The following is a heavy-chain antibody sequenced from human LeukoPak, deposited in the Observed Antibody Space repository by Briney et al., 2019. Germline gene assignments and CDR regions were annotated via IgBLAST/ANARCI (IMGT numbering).Heavy chain of an antibody. V-gene: IGHV3-48*03. D-gene: IGHD3-16*01. CDR1: GFTFSSYE. J-gene: IGHJ2*01. CDR3: ARDWGSAWYFDL. CDR2: IDNNGSVA. Sequence: PGGSLRLSCAASGFTFSSYEMTWVRQAPGKGLEWVSYIDNNGSVANHADSVKGRVTISRDNAKNSLYLQMNSLRAEDAAVYYCARDWGSAWYFDLWGRGTLVTVSS.